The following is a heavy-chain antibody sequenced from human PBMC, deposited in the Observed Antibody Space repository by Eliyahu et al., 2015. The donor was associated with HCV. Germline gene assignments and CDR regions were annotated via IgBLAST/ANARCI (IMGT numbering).Heavy chain of an antibody. V-gene: IGHV3-15*07. Sequence: EVQLVESGGGLVKPGGSLRLSCAASGFTFXXXWXNWXRQAPGKGLEXVGRIKSKTDGGXTDYAAPVKGRFTISRDDSKNTLYLQMNSLKTEDTAVYYCTTVHLDDYYTRGYYYYGMDVWGQGTTVTVSS. CDR1: GFTFXXXW. D-gene: IGHD3-10*01. J-gene: IGHJ6*02. CDR2: IKSKTDGGXT. CDR3: TTVHLDDYYTRGYYYYGMDV.